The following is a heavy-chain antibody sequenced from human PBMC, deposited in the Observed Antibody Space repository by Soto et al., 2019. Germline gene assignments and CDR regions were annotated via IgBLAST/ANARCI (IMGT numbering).Heavy chain of an antibody. V-gene: IGHV1-69*12. CDR2: IIPTFGTA. J-gene: IGHJ5*02. Sequence: QVQLVQSGAEVKKPGSSGKFSSKASGGTFSGYAISWGERAPGQGLGWREGIIPTFGTANYAQKFQGRVTITADESTSTAYMELSSLRSEDTAVYYCASRRRDFWSGYYGNWFDPWGQGTLVTVSS. CDR3: ASRRRDFWSGYYGNWFDP. CDR1: GGTFSGYA. D-gene: IGHD3-3*01.